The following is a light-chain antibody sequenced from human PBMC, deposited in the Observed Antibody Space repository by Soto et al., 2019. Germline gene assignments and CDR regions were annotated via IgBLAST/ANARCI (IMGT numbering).Light chain of an antibody. CDR3: SAYAGSNILVV. J-gene: IGLJ2*01. CDR1: GSDVGGYNY. V-gene: IGLV2-8*01. Sequence: QSALTQPPSASGSPGQSVTISCTGTGSDVGGYNYVSWYQQHPGKAPKLMIYEVSKRPSGVPDRFSGSKSGNTASLTVSGLQAEDEADYYCSAYAGSNILVVFGGGTKVTVL. CDR2: EVS.